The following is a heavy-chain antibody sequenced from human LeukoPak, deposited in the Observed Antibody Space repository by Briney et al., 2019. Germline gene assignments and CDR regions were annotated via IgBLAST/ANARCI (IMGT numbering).Heavy chain of an antibody. D-gene: IGHD5-12*01. J-gene: IGHJ4*02. CDR1: GGSISSYH. CDR2: IYYSGST. CDR3: ARGRLRTRFDY. V-gene: IGHV4-59*01. Sequence: SETLSLTCTVSGGSISSYHWSWIRQPPGKGLEWIGYIYYSGSTNYNPSLKSRVTISVDTSKNQFSLKLSSVTAADTAVYYCARGRLRTRFDYWGQGTLVTVSS.